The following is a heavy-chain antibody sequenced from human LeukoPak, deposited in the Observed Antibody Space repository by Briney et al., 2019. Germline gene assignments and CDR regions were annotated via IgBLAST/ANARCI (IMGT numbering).Heavy chain of an antibody. CDR3: ARSTTGYCSSTSCYGTHDY. V-gene: IGHV1-3*01. CDR2: INAGNGNT. CDR1: GYTFTSYA. J-gene: IGHJ4*02. D-gene: IGHD2-2*01. Sequence: ASVKVSCKASGYTFTSYAMHWVRQAPGQRLEWMGWINAGNGNTKYSQKFQGRVTITRDTSASTAYMELRSLRSDDTAVYYCARSTTGYCSSTSCYGTHDYWGQGTLVTVSS.